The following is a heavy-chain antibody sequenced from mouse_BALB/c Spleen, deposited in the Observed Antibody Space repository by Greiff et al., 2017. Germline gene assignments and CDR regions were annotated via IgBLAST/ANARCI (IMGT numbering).Heavy chain of an antibody. CDR3: TRGGYYELYYFDY. V-gene: IGHV1S5*01. CDR2: IYPGSGST. Sequence: QVQLQQPGAELVRPGASVKLSCKASGYTFTSYWMHWVKQRPGQGLEWIGNIYPGSGSTNYDEKFKSKATLTVDTSSSTAYMQLSSLTSEDSAVYYCTRGGYYELYYFDYWGQGTTLTVSS. D-gene: IGHD2-3*01. J-gene: IGHJ2*01. CDR1: GYTFTSYW.